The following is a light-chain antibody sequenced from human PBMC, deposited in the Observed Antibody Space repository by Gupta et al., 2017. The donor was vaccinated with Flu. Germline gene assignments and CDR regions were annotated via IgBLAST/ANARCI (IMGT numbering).Light chain of an antibody. CDR1: SNNVGNQG. CDR2: RNN. Sequence: QAGLPQPPSVSKGLRQTATLTCTGNSNNVGNQGAAWLQPHRGHPPQLLSHRNNNRPSGISERFSASRSENTASLTITGLQPEDEADYYCSAWDSSLSSWVFGGGTKLTVL. V-gene: IGLV10-54*04. J-gene: IGLJ3*02. CDR3: SAWDSSLSSWV.